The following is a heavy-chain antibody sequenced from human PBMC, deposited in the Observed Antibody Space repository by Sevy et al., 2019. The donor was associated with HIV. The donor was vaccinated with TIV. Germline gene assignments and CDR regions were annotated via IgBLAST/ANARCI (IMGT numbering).Heavy chain of an antibody. V-gene: IGHV3-7*01. D-gene: IGHD3-3*01. CDR3: AREVWSGYYFYYFYGMDL. Sequence: GGSLRLSCAASGFTFSSYWMSWVRQAPGKGLEWVANIKQEGSEKYYVDSVKGRFTISRDNAKNSLYLQMNSLRSEDTAVYYCAREVWSGYYFYYFYGMDLWGQGTTVTVSS. J-gene: IGHJ6*02. CDR2: IKQEGSEK. CDR1: GFTFSSYW.